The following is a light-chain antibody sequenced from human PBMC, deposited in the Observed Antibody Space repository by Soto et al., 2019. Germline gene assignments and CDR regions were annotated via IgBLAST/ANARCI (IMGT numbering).Light chain of an antibody. CDR2: EVS. CDR1: SSDVGAYNY. CDR3: FSFTTDWTHV. Sequence: QLALTQPASVSGSPGQSITISCTGTSSDVGAYNYVSWFQQHPGKAPTLIISEVSNRPSGVSNRFSGSKSGNAASLTISGLQAEDEADYFCFSFTTDWTHVFGTGTKVTVL. V-gene: IGLV2-14*01. J-gene: IGLJ1*01.